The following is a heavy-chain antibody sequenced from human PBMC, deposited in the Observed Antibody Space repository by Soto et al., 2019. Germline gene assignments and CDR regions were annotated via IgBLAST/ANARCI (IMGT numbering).Heavy chain of an antibody. CDR1: GDSIRSYY. CDR2: ISYTGST. V-gene: IGHV4-59*01. CDR3: AREGVAAPYYYYGMDV. J-gene: IGHJ6*02. Sequence: SETLSLTCTVSGDSIRSYYWSWIRQPPGKGLEWIGYISYTGSTHYNPSLKSRVTISADTSKNQFSLRLSSVTTADTALYYCAREGVAAPYYYYGMDVWGQGSTVTVSS. D-gene: IGHD2-15*01.